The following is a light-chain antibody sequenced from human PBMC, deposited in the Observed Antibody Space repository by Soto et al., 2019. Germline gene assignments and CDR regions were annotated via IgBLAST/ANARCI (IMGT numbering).Light chain of an antibody. Sequence: DIQMTQSPSSLSASVGDRVTITCRASQSITTYLNWYQKRPGTAPKVLIFAASTLQSGVPSRFSGSGSGTDFTLTISSLQPEDIATSYCQQSYRTPLNFGGGTTVEIK. V-gene: IGKV1-39*01. CDR1: QSITTY. J-gene: IGKJ4*01. CDR3: QQSYRTPLN. CDR2: AAS.